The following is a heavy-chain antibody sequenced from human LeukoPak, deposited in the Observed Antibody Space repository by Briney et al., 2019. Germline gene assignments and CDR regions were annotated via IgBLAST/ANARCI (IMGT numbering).Heavy chain of an antibody. CDR2: NSVSGGST. Sequence: GGSLRLSCAASGFTLSSYGTTWVRQAPGKGLEWVSGNSVSGGSTYYADSVKGRFTISRDNSKNTLYLEMNSLRAEDTAVYYCARRGGWYSLDYWGQGTLVTVSS. V-gene: IGHV3-23*01. D-gene: IGHD6-19*01. J-gene: IGHJ4*02. CDR3: ARRGGWYSLDY. CDR1: GFTLSSYG.